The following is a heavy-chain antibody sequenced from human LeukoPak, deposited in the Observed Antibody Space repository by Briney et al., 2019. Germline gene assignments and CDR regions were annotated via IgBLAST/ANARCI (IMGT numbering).Heavy chain of an antibody. V-gene: IGHV4-59*01. CDR1: GGSITSYN. CDR3: AREGDSSAWGDAFDI. D-gene: IGHD3-22*01. J-gene: IGHJ3*02. Sequence: PSETLSLTCTVSGGSITSYNWNWIRQPPGKGLEWIGFIYYSGNTNYNPSLKSRVTISVDTSKNQFSLKLSSVAAADTAVYYCAREGDSSAWGDAFDIWGHGTMVTVYS. CDR2: IYYSGNT.